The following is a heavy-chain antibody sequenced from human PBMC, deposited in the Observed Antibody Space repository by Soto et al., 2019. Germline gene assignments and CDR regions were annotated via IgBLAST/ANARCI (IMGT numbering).Heavy chain of an antibody. J-gene: IGHJ4*02. D-gene: IGHD5-12*01. CDR1: GGSISSYY. CDR3: ARQNIVATTPYDFDY. Sequence: SETLSLTCTVSGGSISSYYWSWIRQPPGKGLEWIGYIYYSGSTNYNPSLKSRVTISVDTSKNQFSLKLSSVTAADTAVYYYARQNIVATTPYDFDYWGQGTLVTVSS. CDR2: IYYSGST. V-gene: IGHV4-59*01.